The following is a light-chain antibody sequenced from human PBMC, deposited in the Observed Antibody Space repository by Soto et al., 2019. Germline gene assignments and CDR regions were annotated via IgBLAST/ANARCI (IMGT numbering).Light chain of an antibody. V-gene: IGKV3-15*01. CDR3: QQYNNWPPIT. J-gene: IGKJ5*01. CDR2: GAS. CDR1: QSVSSK. Sequence: EIVMTQSPATLSASPGESATLSGRASQSVSSKLAWYQQKPGQAPRLLIYGASTRATGIPARFSGNGSGTEFTLTISSLQSEDFAVYYCQQYNNWPPITFGQGTRLEI.